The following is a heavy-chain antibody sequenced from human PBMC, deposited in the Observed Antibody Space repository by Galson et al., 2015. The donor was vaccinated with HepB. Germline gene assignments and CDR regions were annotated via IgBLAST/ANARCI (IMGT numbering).Heavy chain of an antibody. CDR1: GFTFSNDW. J-gene: IGHJ4*02. V-gene: IGHV3-7*03. D-gene: IGHD3-10*01. Sequence: SLRLSCADSGFTFSNDWINWVRQSPGKGLEWVANIKPDGSAQYYVDSVKGRFTISRDNAKNSAYLQMNSLRAEDTAVYYCMSGSGYWGQGTLVTVSS. CDR2: IKPDGSAQ. CDR3: MSGSGY.